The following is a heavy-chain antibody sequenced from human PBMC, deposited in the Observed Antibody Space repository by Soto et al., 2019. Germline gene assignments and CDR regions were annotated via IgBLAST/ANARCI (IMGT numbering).Heavy chain of an antibody. Sequence: EVQLVESGGGLVQPGGSLRLSCAASGFTFSTYWMHWVRQAPGKGLVWVSRINSDASSTGYADSVKGRFTISRDNAKNTLYLQMNSLRPEDTAVYYCARAPGSYDYFDYWGQEPRSPSPQ. V-gene: IGHV3-74*01. J-gene: IGHJ4*01. CDR1: GFTFSTYW. CDR3: ARAPGSYDYFDY. CDR2: INSDASST. D-gene: IGHD1-26*01.